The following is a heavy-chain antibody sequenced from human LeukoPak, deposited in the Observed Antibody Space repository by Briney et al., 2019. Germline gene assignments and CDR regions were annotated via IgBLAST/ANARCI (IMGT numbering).Heavy chain of an antibody. D-gene: IGHD6-13*01. CDR2: INSDGSST. CDR3: ARDSSSSWYLDY. Sequence: GGSLRLSCAASGFTFSNYWMHWVRQAPGKGLVWVSRINSDGSSTSYADSVKGRFTISRDNAKNTLYLQMNSLRAEDTAVYYCARDSSSSWYLDYWGQGTLVTVSS. CDR1: GFTFSNYW. V-gene: IGHV3-74*01. J-gene: IGHJ4*02.